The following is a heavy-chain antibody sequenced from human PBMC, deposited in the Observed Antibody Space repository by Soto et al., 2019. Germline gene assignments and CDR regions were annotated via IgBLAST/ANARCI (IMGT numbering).Heavy chain of an antibody. CDR2: ISYDGSEK. D-gene: IGHD5-18*01. CDR1: GFRFSNYG. CDR3: AKSPSGGYTYAIDY. V-gene: IGHV3-30*18. J-gene: IGHJ4*02. Sequence: VGSLRLSCAASGFRFSNYGMHWVRQAPGKGLEWVAVISYDGSEKYYVHSVKGRFTISRDNSKNTLYLQLSSLRADDTAMYYCAKSPSGGYTYAIDYWGRGTLVTVSS.